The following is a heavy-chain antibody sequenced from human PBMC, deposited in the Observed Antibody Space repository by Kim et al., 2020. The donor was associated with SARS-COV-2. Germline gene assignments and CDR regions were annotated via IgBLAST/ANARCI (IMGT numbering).Heavy chain of an antibody. CDR3: ARGPYFTVAGYFDY. Sequence: SETLSLTCTVSGGSISSGGYYWSWIRQHPGKGLEWIGYIYYSGSTYYNPSLKSRVTISVDTSRNQFSLKLSSVTAADTAVYYCARGPYFTVAGYFDYWGQGTLVTVSS. CDR2: IYYSGST. CDR1: GGSISSGGYY. J-gene: IGHJ4*02. V-gene: IGHV4-31*03. D-gene: IGHD6-19*01.